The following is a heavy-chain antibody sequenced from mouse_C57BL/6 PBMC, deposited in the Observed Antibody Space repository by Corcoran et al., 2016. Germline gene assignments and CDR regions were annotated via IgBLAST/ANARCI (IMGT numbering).Heavy chain of an antibody. J-gene: IGHJ4*01. CDR1: GYTFTTYG. Sequence: QIQLVQSGPELKKPGETVKISCKASGYTFTTYGMSWVKQAPGKGLKWMGWINTYSGVPTYADDFKGRFAFSLETSASTAYLQINNLKNEDTATYFCARWGSGYGSSYYAMDYWGQGTSVTVSS. CDR3: ARWGSGYGSSYYAMDY. D-gene: IGHD1-1*01. V-gene: IGHV9-3*01. CDR2: INTYSGVP.